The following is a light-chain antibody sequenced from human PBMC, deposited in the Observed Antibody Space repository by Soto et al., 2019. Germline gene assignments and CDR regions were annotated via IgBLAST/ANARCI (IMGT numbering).Light chain of an antibody. Sequence: QSLLTQPPSVSGCPGQSVTISCTGTSSDVGSYNRVSWYQQPPGTAPKLMIYEVSNRPSGVPDRFSGSKSGNTASLTISGLQAEDEADYYCNSYTSSGTYVFGTVTKVPFL. CDR2: EVS. J-gene: IGLJ1*01. CDR1: SSDVGSYNR. V-gene: IGLV2-18*02. CDR3: NSYTSSGTYV.